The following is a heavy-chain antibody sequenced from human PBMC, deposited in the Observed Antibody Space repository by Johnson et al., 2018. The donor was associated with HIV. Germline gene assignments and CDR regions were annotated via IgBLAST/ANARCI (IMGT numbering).Heavy chain of an antibody. CDR2: ISGSGGST. Sequence: QVQLVESGGGLVQPGGSLRLSCAASGFTFSSYAMHWVRQAPGKGLEYVSAISGSGGSTYYADSVKGQFTISRDNPKNTLYLQMNSLRAEDTALYYCAKDIAPDCTGGVCYHAFDIWGQGTMVTVSS. CDR3: AKDIAPDCTGGVCYHAFDI. CDR1: GFTFSSYA. D-gene: IGHD2-8*02. J-gene: IGHJ3*02. V-gene: IGHV3-64*04.